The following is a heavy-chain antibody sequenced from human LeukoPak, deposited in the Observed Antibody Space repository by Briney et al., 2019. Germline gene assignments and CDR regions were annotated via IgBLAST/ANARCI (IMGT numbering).Heavy chain of an antibody. D-gene: IGHD3-22*01. J-gene: IGHJ4*02. Sequence: ASVNVSCKASGYTFSNYGLSWVRQAPGQGLEWMGWISTYNGNTNYAQEFQGRVTMTTETSTSTVYMELRSLKPDDTAVYYCARDGGDYYDRSGYYPFDCWGQGTLVTVSS. V-gene: IGHV1-18*01. CDR2: ISTYNGNT. CDR3: ARDGGDYYDRSGYYPFDC. CDR1: GYTFSNYG.